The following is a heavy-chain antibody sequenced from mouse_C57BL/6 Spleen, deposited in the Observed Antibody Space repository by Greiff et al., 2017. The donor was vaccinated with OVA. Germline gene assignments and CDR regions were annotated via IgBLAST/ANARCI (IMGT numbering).Heavy chain of an antibody. CDR1: GYSFTDYN. Sequence: EVKLVESGPELVKPGASVKISCKASGYSFTDYNMNWVKQSNGKSLEWIGVINPNYGTNSYNQKFKGKATLTVDQSSSTAYMQLDSLTSEDSAVYYCARGSSYIDYWGQGTTLTVSS. CDR3: ARGSSYIDY. J-gene: IGHJ2*01. CDR2: INPNYGTN. V-gene: IGHV1-39*01. D-gene: IGHD1-1*01.